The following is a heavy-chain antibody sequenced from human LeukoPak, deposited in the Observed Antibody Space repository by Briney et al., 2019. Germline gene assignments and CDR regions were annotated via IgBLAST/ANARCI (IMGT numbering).Heavy chain of an antibody. D-gene: IGHD4-23*01. CDR1: GGSISSSSSIC. V-gene: IGHV4-4*02. CDR2: IYHNGAT. Sequence: SETLSLTCAVSGGSISSSSSICWTWVRQPPGEGLEWIGEIYHNGATNYNPSLKSRVTMLLDKSKNQFFLKLNSVTAADTAVYYCARNGGNSDYGYWGQGTLVTVSA. J-gene: IGHJ4*02. CDR3: ARNGGNSDYGY.